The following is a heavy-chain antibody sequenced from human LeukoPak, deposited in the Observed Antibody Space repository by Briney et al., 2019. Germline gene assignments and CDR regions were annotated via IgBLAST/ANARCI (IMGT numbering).Heavy chain of an antibody. CDR2: IRYDGSNK. D-gene: IGHD2-15*01. CDR3: AKAMGGGPRRDAFDI. V-gene: IGHV3-30*02. CDR1: GFTFSSYG. J-gene: IGHJ3*02. Sequence: PGGSLRLSCAASGFTFSSYGMHWVRQAPGKGLEWVAFIRYDGSNKYYADSVKGRFTISRDNSKNTLYLQMNSLRAEDTAVYYCAKAMGGGPRRDAFDIWGQGTMVTVSS.